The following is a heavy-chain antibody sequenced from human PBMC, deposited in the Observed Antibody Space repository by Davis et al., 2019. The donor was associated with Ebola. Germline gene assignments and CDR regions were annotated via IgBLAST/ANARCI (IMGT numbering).Heavy chain of an antibody. CDR1: GGAVSSGGYF. CDR2: IYSSGDI. V-gene: IGHV4-61*08. D-gene: IGHD1-14*01. CDR3: LGGRYGEPFDY. J-gene: IGHJ4*02. Sequence: PSETLSLTCAVSGGAVSSGGYFWAWIRQPPGKGLEWVGYIYSSGDIHLSPSLKSRVSMFRDTSKNQVSLKLTSVTAADTAVYYCLGGRYGEPFDYWGQGTLVTVSS.